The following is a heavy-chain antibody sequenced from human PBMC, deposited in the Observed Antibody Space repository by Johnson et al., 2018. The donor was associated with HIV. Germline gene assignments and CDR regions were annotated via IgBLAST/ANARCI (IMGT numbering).Heavy chain of an antibody. CDR3: ARSKDCSVGTCPDGLDI. CDR1: GFTVSNNY. D-gene: IGHD2-15*01. CDR2: ISFDGSNK. J-gene: IGHJ3*02. V-gene: IGHV3-30*03. Sequence: QVQLVESGGGVVQPGRSLRLSCAASGFTVSNNYMSWVRQAPGKGLEWVAVISFDGSNKYYADSVKGRFTISRDNSKNTLYLQMNSLRAEDTAVYYCARSKDCSVGTCPDGLDIWGQGTMVIVSS.